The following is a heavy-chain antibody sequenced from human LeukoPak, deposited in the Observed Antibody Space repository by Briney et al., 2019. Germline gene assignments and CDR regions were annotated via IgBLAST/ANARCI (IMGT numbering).Heavy chain of an antibody. Sequence: KAGGSLRLSCAASGFTFNNYGMHWVRQAPGKGLEWVAVISYDGRNIHYPDSVKGRFTISRDISTDTLWLQMDSLRTEDTAVYYCAKGPLRGTAAATDYWGQGTLVTVSS. J-gene: IGHJ4*02. V-gene: IGHV3-30*18. CDR2: ISYDGRNI. CDR3: AKGPLRGTAAATDY. D-gene: IGHD2-2*01. CDR1: GFTFNNYG.